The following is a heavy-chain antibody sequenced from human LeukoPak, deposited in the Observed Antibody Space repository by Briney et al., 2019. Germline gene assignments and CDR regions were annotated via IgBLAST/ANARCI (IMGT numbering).Heavy chain of an antibody. D-gene: IGHD5-18*01. CDR3: AKDFGYSYGTSLGY. V-gene: IGHV3-21*01. CDR1: GFTFSSYS. CDR2: ISSSSSYI. J-gene: IGHJ4*02. Sequence: GGSLRLSSAASGFTFSSYSMNWVRQAPGKGLEWVSSISSSSSYIYYADSVKGRFTISRDNAKNSLYLQMNSLRAEDTAVYYCAKDFGYSYGTSLGYWGQGTLVTVSS.